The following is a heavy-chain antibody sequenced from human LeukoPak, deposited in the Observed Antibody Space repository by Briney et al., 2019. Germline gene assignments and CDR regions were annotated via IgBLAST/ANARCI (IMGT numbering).Heavy chain of an antibody. J-gene: IGHJ3*02. D-gene: IGHD3-22*01. Sequence: GESLNISGQGFGSSFTSYWIGGARQMPGKGLEWMGIIYPGDSDTRYSPSFQGQVTISADKSISTAYLQKSSLKASDTAILYFWKHTAPGGVVVITKGNASDIWGQGTIVTVSS. V-gene: IGHV5-51*01. CDR1: GSSFTSYW. CDR2: IYPGDSDT. CDR3: WKHTAPGGVVVITKGNASDI.